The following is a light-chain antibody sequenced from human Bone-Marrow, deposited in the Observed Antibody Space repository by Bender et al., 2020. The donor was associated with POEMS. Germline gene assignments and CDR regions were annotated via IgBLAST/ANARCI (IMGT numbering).Light chain of an antibody. CDR1: SSDVGRNDY. CDR2: DVT. J-gene: IGLJ3*02. Sequence: QSVPTQPRSVSGSPGQSVIISCTGTSSDVGRNDYVSWYQQLPGKAPQLLIYDVTKRPSGVPDRFSGSKSGNTASLTISGLQADDEADYYCCSYAGTTTWMFGGGTKLTVL. V-gene: IGLV2-11*01. CDR3: CSYAGTTTWM.